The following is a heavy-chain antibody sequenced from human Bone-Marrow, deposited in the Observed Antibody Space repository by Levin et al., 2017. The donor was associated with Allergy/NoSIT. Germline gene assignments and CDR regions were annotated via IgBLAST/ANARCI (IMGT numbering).Heavy chain of an antibody. CDR3: ASGGQDPSIITMVRGAEVDY. J-gene: IGHJ4*02. V-gene: IGHV3-66*01. D-gene: IGHD3-10*01. CDR2: IYSGGST. Sequence: GGSLRLSCAASGFTVSSNYMSWVRQAPGKGLEWVSVIYSGGSTYYADSVKGRFTISRDNSKNTLYLQMNSLRAEDTAVYYCASGGQDPSIITMVRGAEVDYWGQGTLVTVSS. CDR1: GFTVSSNY.